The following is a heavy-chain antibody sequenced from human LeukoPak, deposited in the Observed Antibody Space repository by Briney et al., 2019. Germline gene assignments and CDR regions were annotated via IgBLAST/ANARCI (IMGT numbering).Heavy chain of an antibody. D-gene: IGHD2-15*01. J-gene: IGHJ4*02. Sequence: GGSLRLSCAASGFTFSSYGMHWVRQAPGKGLEWVAVISDDGNNKYYVDSVKGRFTISRDNPKNTLYLQMDRLRSDDTAVYYCARDGGEKSFDYWGQGALVTVSS. CDR2: ISDDGNNK. V-gene: IGHV3-30*03. CDR3: ARDGGEKSFDY. CDR1: GFTFSSYG.